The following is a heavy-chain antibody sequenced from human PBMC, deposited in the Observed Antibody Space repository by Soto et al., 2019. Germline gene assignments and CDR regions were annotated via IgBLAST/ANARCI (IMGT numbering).Heavy chain of an antibody. V-gene: IGHV3-21*01. Sequence: LRLSCAASGFTFNSYSMNWVRQAPGKGLEWVSSMSRSSRYIYYADSVKGRFTISRDNARNSVYLQMNSLRAEDTAVYYCARDGGVAATLANYFDYWGQGTLVTVSS. CDR3: ARDGGVAATLANYFDY. D-gene: IGHD6-19*01. CDR1: GFTFNSYS. J-gene: IGHJ4*02. CDR2: MSRSSRYI.